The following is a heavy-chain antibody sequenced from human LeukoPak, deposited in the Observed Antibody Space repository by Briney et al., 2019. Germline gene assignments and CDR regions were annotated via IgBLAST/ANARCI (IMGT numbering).Heavy chain of an antibody. CDR3: ARVLLWFGDDY. CDR2: INSDGSST. V-gene: IGHV3-74*01. CDR1: GFTFSSYW. D-gene: IGHD3-10*01. Sequence: GGSLRLSCAASGFTFSSYWMHWVRQAPGKGLVWVSRINSDGSSTSYADSVKGRFTTSRDNAKNTLYLQMNSLRAEDTAVYYCARVLLWFGDDYWGQGTLVTVSS. J-gene: IGHJ4*02.